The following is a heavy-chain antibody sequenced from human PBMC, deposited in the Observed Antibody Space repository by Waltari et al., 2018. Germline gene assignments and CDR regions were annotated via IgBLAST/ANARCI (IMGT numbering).Heavy chain of an antibody. J-gene: IGHJ6*02. D-gene: IGHD6-19*01. CDR2: IGSSSSFM. CDR1: GFKFSDYA. V-gene: IGHV3-21*02. Sequence: EVQLVESGGGLVKPGGSLRLSCAASGFKFSDYAMNWVRQAPGKGLEWVSFIGSSSSFMDYADSVRGRFTVSRDNAKNTLYLQMDTLRAEDTAVYYCAREGAEQWVVEDYGMDVWGQGTTVTVS. CDR3: AREGAEQWVVEDYGMDV.